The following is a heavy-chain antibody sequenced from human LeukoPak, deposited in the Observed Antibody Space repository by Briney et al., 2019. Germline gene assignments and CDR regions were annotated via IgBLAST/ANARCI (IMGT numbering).Heavy chain of an antibody. V-gene: IGHV3-23*01. CDR3: AKEPYSGSIFDS. J-gene: IGHJ4*02. CDR1: GFTFSSYA. CDR2: ISGSGGGA. Sequence: AGGSLRLSCAASGFTFSSYAMSWVRQAPGKGLEWVSAISGSGGGAYYADSVKGRFTISRDNPKNALYLQMNSLRAEDTAVYYCAKEPYSGSIFDSWGQGTLVTVSS. D-gene: IGHD1-26*01.